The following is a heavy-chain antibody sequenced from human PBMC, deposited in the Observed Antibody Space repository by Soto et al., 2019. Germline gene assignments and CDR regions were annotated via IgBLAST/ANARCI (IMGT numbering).Heavy chain of an antibody. D-gene: IGHD3-3*01. Sequence: ASVKVSCKASGYTFTSYGISWVRQAPGQGLEWMGWISAYNGNTNYAQKLQGRVTMTTDTSTSTAYMELRSLRSDDTAVYYCARDPASGDFWSGPRSEDYYYGMDVWGQGTTVTVS. V-gene: IGHV1-18*04. CDR3: ARDPASGDFWSGPRSEDYYYGMDV. J-gene: IGHJ6*02. CDR2: ISAYNGNT. CDR1: GYTFTSYG.